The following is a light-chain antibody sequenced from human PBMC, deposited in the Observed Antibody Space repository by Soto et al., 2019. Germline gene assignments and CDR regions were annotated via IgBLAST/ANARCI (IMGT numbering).Light chain of an antibody. Sequence: QSVLTQPPSVSGAPGQRVTISCTGSSSNIGAGYDVHWYQQLPGTAPKLLIYGNSNRPSGVPDRFSGSKSGTSASLAITGHQAEDEADYYCQSYDSSLSGSRVFGTGTKLTVL. CDR1: SSNIGAGYD. CDR3: QSYDSSLSGSRV. J-gene: IGLJ1*01. V-gene: IGLV1-40*01. CDR2: GNS.